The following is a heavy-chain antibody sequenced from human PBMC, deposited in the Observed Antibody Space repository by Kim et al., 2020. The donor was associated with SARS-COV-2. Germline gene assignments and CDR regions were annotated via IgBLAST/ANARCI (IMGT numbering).Heavy chain of an antibody. CDR2: IYYSGST. J-gene: IGHJ3*02. V-gene: IGHV4-31*03. CDR1: GGSISSGGYY. Sequence: SETLSLTCTVSGGSISSGGYYWSWIRQHPGKGLEWIGYIYYSGSTYYNPSLKSRVTISVDTSKNQFSLKLSSVTAADTAVYYCARPSGSGSDGGWGAFDIWGQGTMVTVSS. CDR3: ARPSGSGSDGGWGAFDI. D-gene: IGHD3-10*01.